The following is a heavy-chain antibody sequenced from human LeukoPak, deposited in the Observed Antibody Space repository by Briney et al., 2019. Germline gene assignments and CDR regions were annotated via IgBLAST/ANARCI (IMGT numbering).Heavy chain of an antibody. CDR1: GGSFSGYY. Sequence: SETLSLTCAVYGGSFSGYYWSWIRQPPGKGLEWIGEINHSGSTNYNPSLKSRVTISVDTSKNQFSLKLSSVTAADTAVYYCARCPISYSSSWALWYYYYMDVWGKGTTVTVSS. J-gene: IGHJ6*03. D-gene: IGHD6-13*01. CDR2: INHSGST. V-gene: IGHV4-34*01. CDR3: ARCPISYSSSWALWYYYYMDV.